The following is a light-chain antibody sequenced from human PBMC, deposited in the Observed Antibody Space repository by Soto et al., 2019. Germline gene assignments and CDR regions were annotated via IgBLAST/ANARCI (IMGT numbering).Light chain of an antibody. V-gene: IGKV3-11*01. Sequence: EIVLTQSPATLSLSPGERATLSCRVSQSVSSYLAWYQQKPGQAPRLLIYDASNRATGIPARFSGSGSGTDFTLTISSLEPEDVAVYYCQQRSNWPPWTFGQGTKLEIK. CDR2: DAS. CDR1: QSVSSY. J-gene: IGKJ2*02. CDR3: QQRSNWPPWT.